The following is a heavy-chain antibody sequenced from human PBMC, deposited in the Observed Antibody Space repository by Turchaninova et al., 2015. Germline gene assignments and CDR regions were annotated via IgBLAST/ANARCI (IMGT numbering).Heavy chain of an antibody. CDR2: VSGRGGST. CDR1: GFTFGNYD. CDR3: VLKGSAFDI. J-gene: IGHJ3*02. V-gene: IGHV3-23*04. Sequence: EVQLVESGGGLVQPGGSLRLSCAASGFTFGNYDMSWVRQAPGKGLEWVSGVSGRGGSTYYAGSVKGHFTISRDSSRKTLYLQVNSLRVEDTAVYFCVLKGSAFDIWGQGTMVTVSS.